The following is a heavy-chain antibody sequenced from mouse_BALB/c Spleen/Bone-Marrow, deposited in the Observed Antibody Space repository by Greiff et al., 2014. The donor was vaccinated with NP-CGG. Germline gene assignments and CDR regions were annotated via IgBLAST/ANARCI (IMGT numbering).Heavy chain of an antibody. V-gene: IGHV14-3*02. CDR3: AGLRPRFEFAY. Sequence: EVQRVESGAELVKPGASVKLSCTASGFNIKDTYMHWVKQRPEQGLEWIGRIDPANGNTKYDPKFQGKATITADTSSNTAYLQLSSLTSEDTAVYYCAGLRPRFEFAYWGQGTLVTVSA. CDR1: GFNIKDTY. D-gene: IGHD2-4*01. CDR2: IDPANGNT. J-gene: IGHJ3*01.